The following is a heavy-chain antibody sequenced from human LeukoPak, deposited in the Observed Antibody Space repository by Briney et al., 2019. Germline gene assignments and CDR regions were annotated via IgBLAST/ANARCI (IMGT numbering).Heavy chain of an antibody. D-gene: IGHD2-2*01. V-gene: IGHV3-53*01. Sequence: PGGSLRLSCAASGFTVSSNYMSWVRQAPGKGLEWVSVFYSGGSTYYADSVKGRFTISRDNSKNTLYLQMNSLRAEDTAVYYCAKSTCSSTSCYQGEVYYYYMDVWGKGTTVTVSS. CDR1: GFTVSSNY. CDR2: FYSGGST. J-gene: IGHJ6*03. CDR3: AKSTCSSTSCYQGEVYYYYMDV.